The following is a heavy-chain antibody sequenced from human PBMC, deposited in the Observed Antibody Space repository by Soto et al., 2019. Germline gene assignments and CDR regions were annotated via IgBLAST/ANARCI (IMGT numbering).Heavy chain of an antibody. CDR1: GFTFSDHY. CDR2: IRKKTNSYTS. D-gene: IGHD3-16*01. J-gene: IGHJ4*02. V-gene: IGHV3-72*01. CDR3: ADVESGEGYPLRY. Sequence: GSLRLSCAASGFTFSDHYMDWVRQAPGKGLEWICRIRKKTNSYTSEYAASVKGRFTISRDDSKSSMYLQMKSLKTEDTAVYYRADVESGEGYPLRYWGQGTLVTVSS.